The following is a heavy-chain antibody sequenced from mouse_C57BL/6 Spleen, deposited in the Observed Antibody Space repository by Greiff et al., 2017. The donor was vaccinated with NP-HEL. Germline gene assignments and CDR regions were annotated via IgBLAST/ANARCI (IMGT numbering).Heavy chain of an antibody. Sequence: VQLKESGPGLVKPSQSLSLTCSVTGYSITSGYYWNWIRQFPGNKLEWMGYISYDGSNNYNPSLKNRISITRDTSKNQFFLKLNSVTTEDTATYYCASLRRYYAMDYWGQGTSVTVSS. CDR1: GYSITSGYY. D-gene: IGHD1-2*01. CDR2: ISYDGSN. CDR3: ASLRRYYAMDY. V-gene: IGHV3-6*01. J-gene: IGHJ4*01.